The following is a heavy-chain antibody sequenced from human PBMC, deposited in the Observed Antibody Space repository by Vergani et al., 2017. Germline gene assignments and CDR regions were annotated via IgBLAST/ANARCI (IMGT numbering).Heavy chain of an antibody. Sequence: QVQLVESGGGVVQPGRSLRLSCAASGFTFSSYGMHWVRQAPGKGLEWVAVIWYDGSNKYYADSVKGRFTISRDNSKNTLYLQMNSLRAEDTAVYYCARDRGGVRFFPADAFDIWGQGTMVTVSS. CDR3: ARDRGGVRFFPADAFDI. V-gene: IGHV3-33*01. J-gene: IGHJ3*02. CDR2: IWYDGSNK. CDR1: GFTFSSYG. D-gene: IGHD3-3*01.